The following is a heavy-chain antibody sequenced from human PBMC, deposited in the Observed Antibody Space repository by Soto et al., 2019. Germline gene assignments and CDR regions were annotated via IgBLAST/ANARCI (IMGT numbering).Heavy chain of an antibody. CDR3: ARAQYTGSYFDACDV. J-gene: IGHJ3*01. D-gene: IGHD1-26*01. CDR1: GFSFSSYG. V-gene: IGHV3-33*03. Sequence: GGSLRLSCAASGFSFSSYGMHWVRQAPGKGLDWVAVIWYDGSNKYYAESVKGRFTISRDNSKNTLYVQMNSLTVEDTAVYYCARAQYTGSYFDACDVWGQGTMVTVSS. CDR2: IWYDGSNK.